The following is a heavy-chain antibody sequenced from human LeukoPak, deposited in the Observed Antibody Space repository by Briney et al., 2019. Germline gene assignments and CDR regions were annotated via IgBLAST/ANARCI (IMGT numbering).Heavy chain of an antibody. V-gene: IGHV1-2*02. J-gene: IGHJ4*02. CDR2: INPNSGGT. Sequence: ASVKVSCKASGYAFTGYYMHWVRQAPGQGLEWMGWINPNSGGTNYAQKFQGRVTMTRDTSISTAYMELSRLRSDDTAVYYCAREGHYYDSSGYHPVFDYWGQGTLVTVSS. CDR3: AREGHYYDSSGYHPVFDY. D-gene: IGHD3-22*01. CDR1: GYAFTGYY.